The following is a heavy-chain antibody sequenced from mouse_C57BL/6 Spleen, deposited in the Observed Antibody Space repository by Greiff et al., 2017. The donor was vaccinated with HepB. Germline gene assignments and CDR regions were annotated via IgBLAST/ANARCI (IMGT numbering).Heavy chain of an antibody. CDR3: ARQGDSTVVASFDY. CDR1: GFTFSSYG. D-gene: IGHD1-1*01. V-gene: IGHV5-6*01. CDR2: ISSGGSYT. Sequence: EVQVVESGGDLVKPGGSLKLSCAASGFTFSSYGMSWVRQTPDKRLEWVATISSGGSYTYYPDSVKGRFTISRDNAKNTLYLQMSSLKSEDTAMYYCARQGDSTVVASFDYWGQGTTLTVSS. J-gene: IGHJ2*01.